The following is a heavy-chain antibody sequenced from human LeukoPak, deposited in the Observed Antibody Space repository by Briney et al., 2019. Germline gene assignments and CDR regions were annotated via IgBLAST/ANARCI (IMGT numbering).Heavy chain of an antibody. CDR2: IYSGGST. J-gene: IGHJ6*02. CDR1: GFTVSSNY. V-gene: IGHV3-53*01. D-gene: IGHD3-10*01. CDR3: ARGRDGVVIIRQRYYYYGMDV. Sequence: GGSLRLSCAASGFTVSSNYMSWVRQAPGKGLEWVSVIYSGGSTYYADSVKGRFTISRDNSKNTLYLQMNSLRAEDTAVYYCARGRDGVVIIRQRYYYYGMDVWGQGTTVTVS.